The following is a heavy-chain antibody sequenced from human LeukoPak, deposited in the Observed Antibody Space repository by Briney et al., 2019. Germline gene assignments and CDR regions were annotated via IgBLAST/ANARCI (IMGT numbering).Heavy chain of an antibody. CDR1: GGSISSGSYY. D-gene: IGHD3-10*01. J-gene: IGHJ6*03. CDR3: ARAIKYYYGSGSRNYYYYMDV. CDR2: IYTSGST. V-gene: IGHV4-61*02. Sequence: PSETLSLTCTVSGGSISSGSYYWSWIRQPAGKGLEWIGRIYTSGSTNYNPSLKSRVTMSVDTSKNQFSLKLSSVTAADTAVYYCARAIKYYYGSGSRNYYYYMDVWGKGTTVTISS.